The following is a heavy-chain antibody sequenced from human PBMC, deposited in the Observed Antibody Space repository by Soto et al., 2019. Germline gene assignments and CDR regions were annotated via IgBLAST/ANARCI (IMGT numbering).Heavy chain of an antibody. Sequence: GGSLRLSCAASGFTFDDYAMHWVRQAPGKGLEWVSLISGDGGSTYYADSVKGRFTISRDNSKNSLYLQMNSLRTEDTAVYYCAKDFGHIAAAGTDYWGQGTLVTVSS. CDR1: GFTFDDYA. CDR3: AKDFGHIAAAGTDY. D-gene: IGHD6-13*01. CDR2: ISGDGGST. J-gene: IGHJ4*02. V-gene: IGHV3-43*02.